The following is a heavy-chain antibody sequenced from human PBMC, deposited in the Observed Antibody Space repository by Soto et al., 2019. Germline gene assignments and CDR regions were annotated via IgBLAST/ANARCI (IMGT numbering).Heavy chain of an antibody. CDR1: GYTFTRYG. Sequence: QVQLVQSGAEVKKPGASVKVSCKASGYTFTRYGISWVRQAPGQGLEWVGWISDYNGNTNYSQKLQGRVTMTTDTSTSTADMELRSRRSDDTTVYYWAGTTGWGELAFVLPYWFDPWGQGTLVTVAS. D-gene: IGHD3-16*02. J-gene: IGHJ5*02. V-gene: IGHV1-18*01. CDR3: AGTTGWGELAFVLPYWFDP. CDR2: ISDYNGNT.